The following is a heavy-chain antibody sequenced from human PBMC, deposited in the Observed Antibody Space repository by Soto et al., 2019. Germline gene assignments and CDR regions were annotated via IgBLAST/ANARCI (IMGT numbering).Heavy chain of an antibody. CDR3: ARDTSRHIAVAGTGSTWRGFRQEWDYYYYGMDV. V-gene: IGHV3-7*03. D-gene: IGHD6-19*01. CDR2: IKQDGSEK. J-gene: IGHJ6*02. CDR1: GFTFSSYW. Sequence: QPGGSLRLSCAASGFTFSSYWMSWVRQAPGKGLEWVANIKQDGSEKYYVDSVKGRFTISRDNAKNSLYLQMNSLRAEDTAVYYCARDTSRHIAVAGTGSTWRGFRQEWDYYYYGMDVWGQGTTVTVSS.